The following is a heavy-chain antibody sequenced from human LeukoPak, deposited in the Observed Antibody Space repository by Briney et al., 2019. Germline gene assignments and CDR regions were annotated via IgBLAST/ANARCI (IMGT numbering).Heavy chain of an antibody. Sequence: ASVKVSCKASGYTFTGYYMHWVRQAPGQGLEWMGWINPNSGGTNYAQKFQGRVTMTRDTSISTAYMELSRLRSDDTAVYYCARAQVDTAMVPKYYFDYWGQGTLVTVSS. CDR2: INPNSGGT. CDR3: ARAQVDTAMVPKYYFDY. V-gene: IGHV1-2*02. D-gene: IGHD5-18*01. J-gene: IGHJ4*02. CDR1: GYTFTGYY.